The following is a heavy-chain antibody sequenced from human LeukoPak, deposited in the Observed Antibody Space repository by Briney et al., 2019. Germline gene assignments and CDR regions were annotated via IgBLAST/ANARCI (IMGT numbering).Heavy chain of an antibody. J-gene: IGHJ4*02. D-gene: IGHD6-13*01. CDR2: ISGSGGST. V-gene: IGHV3-23*01. CDR1: GFTFSSYS. CDR3: AKASPYTSSWYDY. Sequence: GGSLRLSCAASGFTFSSYSMPWVRQAPGKGLEWVSGISGSGGSTYYADTVQGRFSISRDSSKNTPYLQMNRLRAEDTAVYYCAKASPYTSSWYDYWGQGTLVTVSS.